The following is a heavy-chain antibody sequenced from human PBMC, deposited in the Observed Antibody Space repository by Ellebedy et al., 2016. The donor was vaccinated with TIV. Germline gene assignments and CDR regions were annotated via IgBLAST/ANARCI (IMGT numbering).Heavy chain of an antibody. J-gene: IGHJ5*02. Sequence: AASVKVSSKASGYTFTDYDINWVRQATGQGLEYLGWMKPGSGNTGYAQKFEGRVTMTRNTSTSTAYMELSSLRSDDTAVYYCVVGLFHPWGQGTLVSVSS. CDR2: MKPGSGNT. CDR3: VVGLFHP. CDR1: GYTFTDYD. V-gene: IGHV1-8*01. D-gene: IGHD3/OR15-3a*01.